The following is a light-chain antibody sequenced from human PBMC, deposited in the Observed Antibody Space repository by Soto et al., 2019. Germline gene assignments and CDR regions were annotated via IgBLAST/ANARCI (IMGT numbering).Light chain of an antibody. CDR2: EVS. V-gene: IGKV2-29*03. Sequence: ILMIQIPLYLSSIPGQTSSISCKSSQSLLHSDGKAYFYWYVQKAGQAPQPLVYEVSTRFSGVPERFSGSGSRTDFTLKISRVEADDVGIYYFMQAIDIPWTFGQGTKVDIK. CDR3: MQAIDIPWT. J-gene: IGKJ1*01. CDR1: QSLLHSDGKAY.